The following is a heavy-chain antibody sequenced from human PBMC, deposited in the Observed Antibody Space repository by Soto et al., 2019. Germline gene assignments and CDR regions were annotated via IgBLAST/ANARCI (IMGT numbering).Heavy chain of an antibody. CDR2: IDPSDSYT. V-gene: IGHV5-10-1*01. D-gene: IGHD2-15*01. CDR3: ARLGGGCSGGSCYYYYGMDV. J-gene: IGHJ6*02. Sequence: PGESLKISCKGSGYSFTGYWISWVRQMPGKGLEWMGRIDPSDSYTNYSPSFQGHVTISADKSISTAYLQWSSLKASDTAMYYCARLGGGCSGGSCYYYYGMDVWGQGTTVTVSS. CDR1: GYSFTGYW.